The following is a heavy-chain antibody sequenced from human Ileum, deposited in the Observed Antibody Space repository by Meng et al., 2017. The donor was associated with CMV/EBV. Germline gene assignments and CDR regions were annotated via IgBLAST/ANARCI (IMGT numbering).Heavy chain of an antibody. V-gene: IGHV3-23*01. Sequence: GESLKISCVASGLLLNTYALNWFRQAPGKGLEWVSGITSSGDPYYVDSVKGRFTISRDNAWNTLYLQMNTLRADDTAIYYCAKKKDLGGDKSYFGSWGQGNLVTGAS. CDR1: GLLLNTYA. CDR3: AKKKDLGGDKSYFGS. J-gene: IGHJ4*02. CDR2: ITSSGDP. D-gene: IGHD2-21*02.